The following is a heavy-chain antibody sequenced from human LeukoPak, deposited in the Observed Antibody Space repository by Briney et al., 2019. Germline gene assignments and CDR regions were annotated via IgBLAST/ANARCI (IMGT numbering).Heavy chain of an antibody. J-gene: IGHJ4*02. D-gene: IGHD3-10*01. CDR3: ARDQFYRPYRGEAISFDY. CDR1: GYTFTSYG. CDR2: ISAYNGNT. Sequence: ASVKVSCKASGYTFTSYGITWVRQAPGHGLEWMGWISAYNGNTHYAQKLQGRVTMTTDTSTSTAYMDLRSLRSDDTAVYYCARDQFYRPYRGEAISFDYWGQGTLVTVSS. V-gene: IGHV1-18*01.